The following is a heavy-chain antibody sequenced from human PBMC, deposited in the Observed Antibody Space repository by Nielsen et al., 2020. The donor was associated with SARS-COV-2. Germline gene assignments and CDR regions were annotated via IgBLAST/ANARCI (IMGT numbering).Heavy chain of an antibody. CDR1: GFDFSKFG. CDR3: ARGGGVTHYFDF. CDR2: VSASSYFT. D-gene: IGHD4-23*01. V-gene: IGHV3-21*01. Sequence: GGSLRLSCTASGFDFSKFGMNWVRQAPGKGLEWVSFVSASSYFTHYADSVRGRFTVSRDNARNTLYLQMHSLKPEDTAVYFCARGGGVTHYFDFWGQGALVTVSS. J-gene: IGHJ4*02.